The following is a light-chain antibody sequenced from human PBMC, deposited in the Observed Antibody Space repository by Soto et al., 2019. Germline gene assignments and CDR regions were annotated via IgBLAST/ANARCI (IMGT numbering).Light chain of an antibody. V-gene: IGKV1D-13*01. Sequence: AIQLTQSPSSLSASVGDRVTITCRASQGISSALAWYQQKPGKAPKLLIYDASSLESGVPSRFSGSGSGTDFTLTVSILQPEDLPIYYGQQFNNYHGTFGKGTKV. CDR3: QQFNNYHGT. J-gene: IGKJ1*01. CDR2: DAS. CDR1: QGISSA.